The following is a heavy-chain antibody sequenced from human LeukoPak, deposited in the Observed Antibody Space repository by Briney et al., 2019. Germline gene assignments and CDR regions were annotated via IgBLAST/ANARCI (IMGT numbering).Heavy chain of an antibody. Sequence: GGSLRLSCAASGLTFSSYAMHWVRQAPGKGLEWVAVISNDGSNRYYADSVKGRFTISRDNSKNTLYLQMNSLRAEDTAVYYCARDPNDYCSSASCYPFAFDIWGQGTMVTVSS. CDR1: GLTFSSYA. CDR2: ISNDGSNR. J-gene: IGHJ3*02. CDR3: ARDPNDYCSSASCYPFAFDI. V-gene: IGHV3-30-3*01. D-gene: IGHD2-2*01.